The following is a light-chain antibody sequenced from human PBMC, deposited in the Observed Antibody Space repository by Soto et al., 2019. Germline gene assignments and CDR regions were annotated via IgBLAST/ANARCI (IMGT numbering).Light chain of an antibody. V-gene: IGKV2-28*01. CDR1: QSLLHSNGNTF. J-gene: IGKJ1*01. CDR2: LGS. CDR3: MQALQTPRT. Sequence: EIVMTQSPLSLTVTPGEPASISCKSTQSLLHSNGNTFLDWYMQKPGQSPQLLIYLGSRRAPGAPDRVSGSGSGTDFTLRIGTVEADDAGIYYCMQALQTPRTFGQGTKLEI.